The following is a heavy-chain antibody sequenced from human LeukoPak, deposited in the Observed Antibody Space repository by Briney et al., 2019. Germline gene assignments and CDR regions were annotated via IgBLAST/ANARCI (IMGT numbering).Heavy chain of an antibody. V-gene: IGHV4-39*07. CDR3: AREAPLAAAGTYS. CDR1: GGSISSGSYY. J-gene: IGHJ4*02. D-gene: IGHD6-13*01. CDR2: IYYNGAT. Sequence: SETLSLTCIASGGSISSGSYYWGWIRQPPGKGLEWIGSIYYNGATFYNPSLKSRVTISVDTSKNRFSLKLSSVTAADTAVYYCAREAPLAAAGTYSWGQGTLVTVSS.